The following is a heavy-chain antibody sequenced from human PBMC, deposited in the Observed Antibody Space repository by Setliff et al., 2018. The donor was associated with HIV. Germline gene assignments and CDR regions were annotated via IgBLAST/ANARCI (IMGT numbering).Heavy chain of an antibody. CDR3: ARGPTGSGSSYLDY. J-gene: IGHJ4*02. D-gene: IGHD3-10*01. CDR1: GFIFDDYA. Sequence: GGSLRLSCAASGFIFDDYAMHWVRQVPGKGLEWVSLISWYGGSSYYADSVRGRFTISRDNRKNSLYLQMNSLRPEDTAFYYCARGPTGSGSSYLDYWGQGTLVTVSS. CDR2: ISWYGGSS. V-gene: IGHV3-43D*03.